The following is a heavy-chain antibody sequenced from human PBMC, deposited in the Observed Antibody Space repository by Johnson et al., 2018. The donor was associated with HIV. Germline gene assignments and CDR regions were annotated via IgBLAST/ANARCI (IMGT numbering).Heavy chain of an antibody. V-gene: IGHV3-30*02. CDR1: GFTFSSYG. Sequence: QMLLVESGGGVVQPGGSLRLSCAASGFTFSSYGMHWVRQAQGKGLEWVAFIRYDGSNKYYADSVKGRFTISRDNSKNTLYLQMNSLRAEDTAVYYCAKDGPVLRYFDWSDAFDIWGQGTMVTVSS. J-gene: IGHJ3*02. CDR3: AKDGPVLRYFDWSDAFDI. CDR2: IRYDGSNK. D-gene: IGHD3-9*01.